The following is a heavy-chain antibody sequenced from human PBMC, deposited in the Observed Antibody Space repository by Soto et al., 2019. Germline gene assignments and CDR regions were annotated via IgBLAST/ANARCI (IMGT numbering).Heavy chain of an antibody. V-gene: IGHV3-74*01. Sequence: GSLRLSCAASGFNFSNHWMHWVRQRPAEGLVWVSRITSDGKSKAYAESVKGRFAISRDKAKNTLYLQMNGLTAEDTAVYYCARESGDWPLNWFDPWGQGTLVTVSS. CDR1: GFNFSNHW. CDR3: ARESGDWPLNWFDP. J-gene: IGHJ5*02. D-gene: IGHD2-21*02. CDR2: ITSDGKSK.